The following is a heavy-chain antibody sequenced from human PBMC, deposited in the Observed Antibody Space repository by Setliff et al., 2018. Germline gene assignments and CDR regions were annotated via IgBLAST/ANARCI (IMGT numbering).Heavy chain of an antibody. CDR1: GFTFSSYV. Sequence: GGSLRLSCAGSGFTFSSYVLMWVRQAPGKGLESVAYIKHDGSTKYYVDSVQGRFTISRDNAKSSLSLQMSSLRAEDTAVYYCARLFNFPLYYFRLLGPGNTGHRLL. J-gene: IGHJ4*02. CDR3: ARLFNFPLYYFRL. D-gene: IGHD3-3*01. V-gene: IGHV3-7*01. CDR2: IKHDGSTK.